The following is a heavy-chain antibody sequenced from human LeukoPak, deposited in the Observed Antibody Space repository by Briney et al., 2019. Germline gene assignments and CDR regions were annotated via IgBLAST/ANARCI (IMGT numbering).Heavy chain of an antibody. V-gene: IGHV3-23*01. J-gene: IGHJ3*02. CDR1: GFTFRSYD. Sequence: GGSLRLSCAASGFTFRSYDMSWVRQAPGKGLGWVSAISRIGDVTYYVASVRSRFTISRHNSMNTLYLQMNSLRAQHTSVYYCALYCSGDRCFPIGGAFDIWGRGTMVTVSS. CDR3: ALYCSGDRCFPIGGAFDI. D-gene: IGHD2-15*01. CDR2: ISRIGDVT.